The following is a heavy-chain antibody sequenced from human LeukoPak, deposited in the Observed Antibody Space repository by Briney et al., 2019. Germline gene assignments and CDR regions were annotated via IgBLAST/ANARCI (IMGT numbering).Heavy chain of an antibody. D-gene: IGHD4-23*01. V-gene: IGHV4-39*01. J-gene: IGHJ1*01. CDR3: VRLDGGKSCLYFQD. CDR1: GDSISSRTSY. CDR2: LYYSGST. Sequence: KASATLSLTCTVSGDSISSRTSYWGWVRQSPGKELEWIGNLYYSGSTYYNPSLESRVTMSADTSKNQFSLKVRSVTAADTAVYYCVRLDGGKSCLYFQDWGPGTLVTVSS.